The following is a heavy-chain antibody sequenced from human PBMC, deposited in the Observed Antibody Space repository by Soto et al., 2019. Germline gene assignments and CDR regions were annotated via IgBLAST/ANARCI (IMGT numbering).Heavy chain of an antibody. V-gene: IGHV4-30-4*01. CDR1: GGSISSGENY. Sequence: QVQLQESGPGLVKPSQTLSLTCSVSGGSISSGENYWNWIRQPPGKGLEWTGYIYYSGDTYYNPTLKSRVTISLDTSKNQFSLKLSSVTAADTAVYYCAAPSGYYWVHDYWGQGTLVTVSS. CDR3: AAPSGYYWVHDY. J-gene: IGHJ4*02. D-gene: IGHD3-22*01. CDR2: IYYSGDT.